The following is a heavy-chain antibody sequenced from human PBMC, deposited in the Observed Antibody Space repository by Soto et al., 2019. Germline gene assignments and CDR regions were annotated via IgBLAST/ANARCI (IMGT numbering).Heavy chain of an antibody. Sequence: GGSLRLSCAASGFTFSSYAMHWVRQAPGKGLEWVAVISYDGSNKYYAESVKGRFTISRDNSKNTLYLQMNSLRAEDTAVYYCARDRATIIRNYFDYWGQGTLVTVSS. J-gene: IGHJ4*02. D-gene: IGHD5-12*01. CDR1: GFTFSSYA. CDR3: ARDRATIIRNYFDY. V-gene: IGHV3-30-3*01. CDR2: ISYDGSNK.